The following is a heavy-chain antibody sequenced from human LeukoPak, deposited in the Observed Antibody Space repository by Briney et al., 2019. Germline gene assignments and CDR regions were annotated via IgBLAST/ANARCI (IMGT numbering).Heavy chain of an antibody. Sequence: PGGSLRLSCAASGFTFSSYEMNWIRQSPGKGLEWIASFYNSGSTYYTPSLKSRVTISVDTSKNQFSLKLSSVTAADTAVYYCAREYRSSWYFNWFDPWGQGTLVTVSS. D-gene: IGHD6-13*01. CDR3: AREYRSSWYFNWFDP. J-gene: IGHJ5*02. CDR1: GFTFSSYE. CDR2: FYNSGST. V-gene: IGHV4-38-2*01.